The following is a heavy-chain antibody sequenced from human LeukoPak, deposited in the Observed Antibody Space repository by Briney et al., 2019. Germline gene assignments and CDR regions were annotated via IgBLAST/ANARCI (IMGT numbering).Heavy chain of an antibody. CDR1: GGSISSYY. CDR2: IYYSGST. V-gene: IGHV4-59*01. D-gene: IGHD6-19*01. J-gene: IGHJ5*02. Sequence: SETLSLTCTVSGGSISSYYWSWIRQPPGKGLEWIGYIYYSGSTNYNPSLKSRVTISVDTSKNQFSLKLSSVTAAGTAVYFCARANSGWYSPNYNWFDPWGQGTLVTVSS. CDR3: ARANSGWYSPNYNWFDP.